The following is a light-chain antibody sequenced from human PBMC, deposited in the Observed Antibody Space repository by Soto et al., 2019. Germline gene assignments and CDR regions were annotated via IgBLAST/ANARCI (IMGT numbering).Light chain of an antibody. Sequence: QSVLTQPASVSGSPGQSITISCTGTSSDVGGYNYVSWYQQYPGKAPKLMIYEVSNRPTGVSNRFSGCKSGNTASLTISGLQAEDEADYYCNSYTNTGTWVFGGGTKLTVL. CDR2: EVS. J-gene: IGLJ3*02. V-gene: IGLV2-14*01. CDR3: NSYTNTGTWV. CDR1: SSDVGGYNY.